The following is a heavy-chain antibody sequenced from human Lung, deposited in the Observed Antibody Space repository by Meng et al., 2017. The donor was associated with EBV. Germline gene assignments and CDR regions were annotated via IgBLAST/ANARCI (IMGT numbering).Heavy chain of an antibody. D-gene: IGHD4/OR15-4a*01. CDR1: GVYSTRNY. V-gene: IGHV1-2*02. J-gene: IGHJ4*02. Sequence: QVHSWAPVQKSPRHTKASCRTCGVYSTRNYMHVGLQPPAQGLPWMAGRNHNSGSTNYAQFLKGLVTMTRDTSISQVSMELSRLTAADTAVYYCARYMEVTWALFDYWGQGTLVTVSS. CDR3: ARYMEVTWALFDY. CDR2: RNHNSGST.